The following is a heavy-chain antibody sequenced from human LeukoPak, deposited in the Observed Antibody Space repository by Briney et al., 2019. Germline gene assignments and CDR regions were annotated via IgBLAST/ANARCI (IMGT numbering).Heavy chain of an antibody. CDR3: ANEIRPNDY. CDR1: AFAFSNHA. D-gene: IGHD4-17*01. Sequence: GGSLRLSCTASAFAFSNHAMSWVRQAPGKGLEWVSSISISGGTTYYADSVKGRFTISRENSRSTLYLQMNNLRADDTAVYYCANEIRPNDYWGQGTLVTVSS. J-gene: IGHJ4*02. CDR2: ISISGGTT. V-gene: IGHV3-23*01.